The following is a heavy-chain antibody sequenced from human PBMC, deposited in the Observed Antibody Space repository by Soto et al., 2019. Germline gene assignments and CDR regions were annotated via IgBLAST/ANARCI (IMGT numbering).Heavy chain of an antibody. CDR2: IYYSGTS. V-gene: IGHV4-39*01. D-gene: IGHD6-19*01. CDR1: GGFIRGSDYY. Sequence: SETLSLTCTVSGGFIRGSDYYWGWIRQPPGKGLEWIGNIYYSGTSYSYPSLKGRVTMSVDTSKNQFSMRLSSVTAADTAVYYCTDMRGQWLPRDWGRVIMVTVSS. J-gene: IGHJ4*02. CDR3: TDMRGQWLPRD.